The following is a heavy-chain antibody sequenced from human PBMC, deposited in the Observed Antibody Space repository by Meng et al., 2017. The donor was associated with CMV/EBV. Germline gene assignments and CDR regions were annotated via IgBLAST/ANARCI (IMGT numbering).Heavy chain of an antibody. D-gene: IGHD5-24*01. J-gene: IGHJ3*02. Sequence: GESLKISCAASGFTVSSNYMSWVRQAPGKGLEWVSVIYSGGSTYYADSVEGRFTISRDNSKNTLYLQMNSLRAEDTAVYYCARDQPGDGYNEGAFDIWGQGTMVTV. V-gene: IGHV3-53*01. CDR2: IYSGGST. CDR3: ARDQPGDGYNEGAFDI. CDR1: GFTVSSNY.